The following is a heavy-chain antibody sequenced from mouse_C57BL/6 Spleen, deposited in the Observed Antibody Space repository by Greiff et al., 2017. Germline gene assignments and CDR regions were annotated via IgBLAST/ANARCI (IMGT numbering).Heavy chain of an antibody. CDR3: ARREDY. CDR1: GYAFTNYL. V-gene: IGHV1-54*01. Sequence: VQLVESGAELVRPGTSVKVSCKASGYAFTNYLIEWVKQRPGQGLEWIGVINPGSGGTNYNEKFKGKATLTADKSSSTAYMQLSSLTSEDSAVYFCARREDYWGQGTTLTVSS. CDR2: INPGSGGT. J-gene: IGHJ2*01.